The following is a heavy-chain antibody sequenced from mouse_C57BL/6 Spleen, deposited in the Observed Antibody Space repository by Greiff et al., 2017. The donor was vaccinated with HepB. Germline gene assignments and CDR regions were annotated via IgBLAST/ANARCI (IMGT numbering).Heavy chain of an antibody. CDR3: ARADYDYAYYYAIDY. V-gene: IGHV5-12*01. D-gene: IGHD2-4*01. Sequence: EVMLVESGGGLVQPGGSLKLSCAASGFTFSDYYMYWVRQTPEQRLEWVAYISNGGGSTYYPDTVKGRFTISRDNAKNTLYLQMSRLKSEDTAMYYCARADYDYAYYYAIDYWGQGTSVTVSS. CDR1: GFTFSDYY. CDR2: ISNGGGST. J-gene: IGHJ4*01.